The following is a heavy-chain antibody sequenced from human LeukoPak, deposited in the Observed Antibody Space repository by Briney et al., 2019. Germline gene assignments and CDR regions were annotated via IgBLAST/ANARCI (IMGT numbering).Heavy chain of an antibody. V-gene: IGHV4-59*01. CDR2: IYYSGST. CDR1: GGSISSYY. Sequence: SETLSLTCTVSGGSISSYYWSWIRQPPGKGLEWIGYIYYSGSTNYNPSLKSRVTISVDTSKNQFSLELSSVTAADTAVYYCAGDKKLDAFDIWGQGTMVTVSS. CDR3: AGDKKLDAFDI. J-gene: IGHJ3*02.